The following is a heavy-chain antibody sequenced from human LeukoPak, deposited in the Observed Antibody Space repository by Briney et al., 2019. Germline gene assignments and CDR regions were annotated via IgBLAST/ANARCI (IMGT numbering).Heavy chain of an antibody. V-gene: IGHV3-43*02. CDR1: GFTFDDVA. D-gene: IGHD4-17*01. J-gene: IGHJ6*02. CDR3: AKGNGDFSHFYNGMDV. CDR2: ISGDGVAT. Sequence: PGGSLRLSCVGSGFTFDDVAMHWVRQAPGRGLEWVALISGDGVATYYGASLKGRFTISRDNSKNSLYLQMNSLRVEDTALYYCAKGNGDFSHFYNGMDVWGRGTTVTVSS.